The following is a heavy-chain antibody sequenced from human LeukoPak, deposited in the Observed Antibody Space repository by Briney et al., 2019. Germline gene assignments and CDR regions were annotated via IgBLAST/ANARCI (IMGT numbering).Heavy chain of an antibody. V-gene: IGHV3-30-3*01. CDR1: GFTFSSYA. J-gene: IGHJ3*02. Sequence: PGGSLRLSCAASGFTFSSYAMHWVRQAPGKGLEWVAVISYDGSNKYYADSVKGRFTISRDNSKNTLYLQMNSLRAEDTAVYYCARDNLRGIAAAGTAFDIWGQGQWSPSLQ. D-gene: IGHD6-13*01. CDR2: ISYDGSNK. CDR3: ARDNLRGIAAAGTAFDI.